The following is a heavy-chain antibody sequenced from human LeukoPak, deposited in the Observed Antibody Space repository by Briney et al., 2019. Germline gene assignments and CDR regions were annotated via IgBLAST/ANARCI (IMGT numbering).Heavy chain of an antibody. J-gene: IGHJ4*02. CDR2: ICSDGSKK. Sequence: PGGSLRLSCAASGFTFSSYGMHWVRQAPGRGLEWVAVICSDGSKKYYAESVKGRFIISRDNSKNTLYLQMNSLTVEDTAVFYCARDLGHCSGDSCYSWYYFDYWGQGTLVTVSS. CDR3: ARDLGHCSGDSCYSWYYFDY. V-gene: IGHV3-33*01. CDR1: GFTFSSYG. D-gene: IGHD2-15*01.